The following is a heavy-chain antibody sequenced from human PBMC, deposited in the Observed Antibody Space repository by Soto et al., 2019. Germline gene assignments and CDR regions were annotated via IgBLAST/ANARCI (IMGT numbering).Heavy chain of an antibody. CDR3: ARKGPEDWPLDY. CDR2: IYWDNDK. V-gene: IGHV2-5*02. D-gene: IGHD3-9*01. J-gene: IGHJ4*02. CDR1: GFSLSTTGVG. Sequence: SGPTLVNPTQTLTLTCSFSGFSLSTTGVGVGWIRQSPGKALEWPAIIYWDNDKRYSPSLKSRVTITKDTSKNQVVLTVTNMDPVDTGTYYCARKGPEDWPLDYWGQGTLVTVSS.